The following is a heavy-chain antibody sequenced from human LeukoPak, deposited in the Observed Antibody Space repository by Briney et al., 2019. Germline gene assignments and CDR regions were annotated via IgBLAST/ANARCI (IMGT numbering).Heavy chain of an antibody. CDR3: ATRDYYDSSGYNVAFDI. CDR2: IYSGGST. D-gene: IGHD3-22*01. Sequence: PGGSLRLSCAASGFTFSSYSMNWVRQAPGKGVEGVAVIYSGGSTYYPDSVTGRFTISRDNYKKKPYLQMKNLRAEDTAVYYCATRDYYDSSGYNVAFDIWGQGTMVTVSS. V-gene: IGHV3-53*01. CDR1: GFTFSSYS. J-gene: IGHJ3*02.